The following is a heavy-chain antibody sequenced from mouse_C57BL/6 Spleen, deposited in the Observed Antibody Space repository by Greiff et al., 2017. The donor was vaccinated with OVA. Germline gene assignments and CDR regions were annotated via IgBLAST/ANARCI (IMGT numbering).Heavy chain of an antibody. J-gene: IGHJ3*01. CDR2: IYPSDSET. V-gene: IGHV1-61*01. CDR1: GYTFTSYW. CDR3: ARGAY. Sequence: QVQLQQPGAELVRPGSSVKLSCKASGYTFTSYWMDWVKQRPGQGLAWIGNIYPSDSETHYNQKFKDKATLTVDKSSSTAYMQLSSLTSEDSAVDYYARGAYWGQGTLVTVSA.